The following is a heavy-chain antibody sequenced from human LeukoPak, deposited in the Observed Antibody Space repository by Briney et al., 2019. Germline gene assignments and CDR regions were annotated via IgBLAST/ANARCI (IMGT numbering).Heavy chain of an antibody. Sequence: PSQTLSLTCTVSGGSISSGDYYWTWIRQPPGKGLEWMGYIFYSGSMYYNPSLKSRLTISVDTSKNQFSLMLRSVTAADTAVYYCARQTTVISFDYWGQGALVTVSS. D-gene: IGHD4-17*01. J-gene: IGHJ4*02. CDR2: IFYSGSM. CDR1: GGSISSGDYY. CDR3: ARQTTVISFDY. V-gene: IGHV4-30-4*01.